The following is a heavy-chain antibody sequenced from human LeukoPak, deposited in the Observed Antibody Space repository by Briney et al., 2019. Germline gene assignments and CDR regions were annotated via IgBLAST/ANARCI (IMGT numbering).Heavy chain of an antibody. CDR1: GFTFSSYA. D-gene: IGHD2-15*01. Sequence: GRSLRLSCAASGFTFSSYAMSWVRQAPGKGLEWVSAISGSGGSTYYADSVKGRFTISRDNSKNTLYLQMNSLRAEDTAVYYCAKPRYIVVVVAANENWGQGTLVTVSS. CDR2: ISGSGGST. J-gene: IGHJ4*02. V-gene: IGHV3-23*01. CDR3: AKPRYIVVVVAANEN.